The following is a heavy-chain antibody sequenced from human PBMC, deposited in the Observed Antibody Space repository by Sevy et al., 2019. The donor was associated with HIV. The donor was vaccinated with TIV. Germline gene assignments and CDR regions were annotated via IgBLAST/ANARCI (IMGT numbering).Heavy chain of an antibody. CDR1: GFTFSSYA. V-gene: IGHV3-30*18. J-gene: IGHJ4*02. D-gene: IGHD3-3*01. CDR2: ISYDGNNK. Sequence: GGSLRLSCAASGFTFSSYAIHWVRQTPGKGLEWVAVISYDGNNKYYADSVKGRFTVSRDNSKNKLYAQMNRLRAEDTAVYYCAKDNNFWSDGGFLHHWGQGTLVTVSS. CDR3: AKDNNFWSDGGFLHH.